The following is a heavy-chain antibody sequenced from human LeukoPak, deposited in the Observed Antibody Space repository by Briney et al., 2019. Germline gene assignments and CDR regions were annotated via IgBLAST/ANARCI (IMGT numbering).Heavy chain of an antibody. CDR1: GFTVSSNY. V-gene: IGHV3-66*01. CDR2: FFSGCST. J-gene: IGHJ4*02. CDR3: ARVGDCGRASCYAIDY. D-gene: IGHD2-2*01. Sequence: GSLRLSCAASGFTVSSNYMRLVRQAPGKGLGWVSIFFSGCSTYYTDSVRGRFIVSRDISKNTLYLQMNSLRAEDTAVYYCARVGDCGRASCYAIDYWGQGTLVTVSS.